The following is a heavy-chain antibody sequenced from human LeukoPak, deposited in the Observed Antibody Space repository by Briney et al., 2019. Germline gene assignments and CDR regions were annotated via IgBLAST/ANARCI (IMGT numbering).Heavy chain of an antibody. D-gene: IGHD6-19*01. CDR3: AGSGYFGYSSGWHSENWFDP. CDR1: GGSFSGYY. Sequence: NPSETLSLTCAVYGGSFSGYYWSWIRQPPGKGLEWIGEINHSGSTNYSPSLKSRVTISVDTSKNQFSLKLSSVTAADTAVYYCAGSGYFGYSSGWHSENWFDPWGQGTLVTVSS. J-gene: IGHJ5*02. V-gene: IGHV4-34*01. CDR2: INHSGST.